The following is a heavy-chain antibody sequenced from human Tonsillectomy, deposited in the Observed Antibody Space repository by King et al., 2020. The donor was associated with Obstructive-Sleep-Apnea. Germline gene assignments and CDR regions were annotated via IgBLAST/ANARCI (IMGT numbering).Heavy chain of an antibody. Sequence: VQLVESGGGLVQPGGSLRLSCAASGFTFSSYAMSWVRQAPGKGLEWVSAISGSGGSSYYADSVMGRFTISRDNSKNTLYLQMNSLRAEDTAVYYCAKMGAYSSSFDYWGQGTLVTVSS. D-gene: IGHD6-13*01. V-gene: IGHV3-23*04. CDR3: AKMGAYSSSFDY. CDR2: ISGSGGSS. J-gene: IGHJ4*02. CDR1: GFTFSSYA.